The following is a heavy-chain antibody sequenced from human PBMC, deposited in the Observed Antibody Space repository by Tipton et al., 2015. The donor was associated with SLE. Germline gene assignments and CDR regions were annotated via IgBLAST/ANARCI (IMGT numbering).Heavy chain of an antibody. V-gene: IGHV4-34*01. Sequence: TLSLTCAVYGGSFSGFYWSWIRQPPGRGLEWIGGINHSGSTNYNPSLKSRVTISLDTSKNQFSLKLSSVTAADTAGYYCAREVIIMFEGGSPDAFDNWGQGTMVTVSS. CDR3: AREVIIMFEGGSPDAFDN. D-gene: IGHD3-16*01. J-gene: IGHJ3*02. CDR1: GGSFSGFY. CDR2: INHSGST.